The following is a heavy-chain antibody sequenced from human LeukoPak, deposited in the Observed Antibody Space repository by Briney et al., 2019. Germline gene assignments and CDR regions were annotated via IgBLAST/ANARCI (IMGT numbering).Heavy chain of an antibody. CDR1: GGSISRYY. Sequence: SETLSLTCTVSGGSISRYYWSWIRQPPGKGLEWIGYIYYSGSTNYNPSLKSRVTISVDTSKNQFSLKLSSVTAADTAVYYCAGGSSSWFSEHPFDPWGQGTLDTVSS. CDR2: IYYSGST. CDR3: AGGSSSWFSEHPFDP. J-gene: IGHJ5*02. D-gene: IGHD6-13*01. V-gene: IGHV4-59*01.